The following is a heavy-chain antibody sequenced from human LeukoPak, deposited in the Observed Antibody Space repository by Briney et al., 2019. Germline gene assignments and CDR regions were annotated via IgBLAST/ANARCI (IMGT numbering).Heavy chain of an antibody. CDR2: ISSSGSII. D-gene: IGHD2-15*01. CDR1: GFTFSSYE. J-gene: IGHJ4*02. V-gene: IGHV3-48*03. Sequence: GGSLRLSCAASGFTFSSYEMNWVRQAPGKGLEWVSYISSSGSIIYYADSVKGRFTISRDNSKNTLYLQMNSLRADDTAIYYCAKVVSGGNCYQSDYWGQGTLVTVSS. CDR3: AKVVSGGNCYQSDY.